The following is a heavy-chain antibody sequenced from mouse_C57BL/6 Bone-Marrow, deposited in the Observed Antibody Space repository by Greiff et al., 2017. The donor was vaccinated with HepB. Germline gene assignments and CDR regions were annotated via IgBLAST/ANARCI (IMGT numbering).Heavy chain of an antibody. CDR1: GFNIKDDY. CDR3: TTAYYDYAGAWFAY. D-gene: IGHD2-4*01. CDR2: IDPENGDT. V-gene: IGHV14-4*01. J-gene: IGHJ3*01. Sequence: EVQLQQSGAELVRPGASVKLSCTASGFNIKDDYMHWVKQRPEQGLEWIGWIDPENGDTEYASKFQGKATITADTSSNTAYLQLSSLTSEDTAVYYCTTAYYDYAGAWFAYWGQGTLVTVSA.